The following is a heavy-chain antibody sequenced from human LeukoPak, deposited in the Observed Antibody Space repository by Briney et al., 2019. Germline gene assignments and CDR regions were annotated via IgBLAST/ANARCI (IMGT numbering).Heavy chain of an antibody. CDR3: AREHDYVWGSYRHYFDY. Sequence: SVKVSCKASGYTFTGYYMHWVRQAPGQGLEWMGRIIPILGIANYAQKFQGRVTITADKSTSTAYMELSSLRSEDTAVYYCAREHDYVWGSYRHYFDYWGQGTLVTVSS. CDR2: IIPILGIA. V-gene: IGHV1-69*04. J-gene: IGHJ4*02. D-gene: IGHD3-16*02. CDR1: GYTFTGYY.